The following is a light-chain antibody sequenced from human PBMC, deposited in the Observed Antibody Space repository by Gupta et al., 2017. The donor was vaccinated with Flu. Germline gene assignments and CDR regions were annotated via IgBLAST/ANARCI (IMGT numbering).Light chain of an antibody. CDR2: AAS. V-gene: IGKV1-8*01. CDR3: QQYYSYPFT. Sequence: GDRVTITCRASQGISSYLAWYQQKPGKAPKLLIYAASTLQSGVPSRFSGSGSGTDFTLTISCLRSEDFATYYCQQYYSYPFTFGQGTKLEIK. CDR1: QGISSY. J-gene: IGKJ2*01.